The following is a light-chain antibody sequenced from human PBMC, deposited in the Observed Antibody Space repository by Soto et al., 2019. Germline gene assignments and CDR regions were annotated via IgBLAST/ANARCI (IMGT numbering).Light chain of an antibody. V-gene: IGKV3-20*01. CDR3: RQYGTPRSVT. Sequence: EIVLTKSPGTLSLSPGERATLSCRASQSVSSSYLVWHQQKPGQAPRLLIYGASNRATGIPDRFSGSGSGTDFTLTISRLEPEDFAVYYCRQYGTPRSVTFGQGTRLEI. CDR1: QSVSSSY. CDR2: GAS. J-gene: IGKJ5*01.